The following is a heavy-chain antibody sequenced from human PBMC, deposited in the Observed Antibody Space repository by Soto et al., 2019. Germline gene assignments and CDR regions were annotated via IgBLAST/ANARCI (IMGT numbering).Heavy chain of an antibody. Sequence: QVQLVESGGGVVQPGRSLRLSCAASGFTFSSYGMHWVRQAPGKGLEWVAVISYDGSNKYYADSVKGRFTISRDNSKNPLDLQMNSLRAEDTAVYYCARGGGIQLWYFLDYWGQGTLVTVSS. J-gene: IGHJ4*02. CDR1: GFTFSSYG. CDR2: ISYDGSNK. D-gene: IGHD5-18*01. CDR3: ARGGGIQLWYFLDY. V-gene: IGHV3-30*03.